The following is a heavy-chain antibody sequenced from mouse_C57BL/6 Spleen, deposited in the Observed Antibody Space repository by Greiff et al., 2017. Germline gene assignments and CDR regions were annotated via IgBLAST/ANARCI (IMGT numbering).Heavy chain of an antibody. J-gene: IGHJ4*01. V-gene: IGHV10-1*01. CDR1: GFSFNTYA. Sequence: EVKVVESGGGLVQPKGSLKLSCAASGFSFNTYAMNWVRQAPGKGLEWVARIRSKSNNYATYYADSVKDSFTISRDDSESMLYLQMNNLKTEDTAIYYCVRHPSLLRPMDYWGQGNSVTVSS. D-gene: IGHD1-2*01. CDR3: VRHPSLLRPMDY. CDR2: IRSKSNNYAT.